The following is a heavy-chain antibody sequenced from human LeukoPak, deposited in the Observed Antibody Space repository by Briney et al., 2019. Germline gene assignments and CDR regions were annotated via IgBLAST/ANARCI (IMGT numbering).Heavy chain of an antibody. J-gene: IGHJ6*03. CDR2: IYHSGST. CDR1: GYSISSGYY. Sequence: PSETLSLTCTVSGYSISSGYYWGWIRQPPGKGLEWIGSIYHSGSTYYNPSLKSRVTISVDTSKNQFSLKLSSVTAADTAVYYCARVRSGRPYYYYYMDVWGKGTTVTVSS. CDR3: ARVRSGRPYYYYYMDV. D-gene: IGHD6-25*01. V-gene: IGHV4-38-2*02.